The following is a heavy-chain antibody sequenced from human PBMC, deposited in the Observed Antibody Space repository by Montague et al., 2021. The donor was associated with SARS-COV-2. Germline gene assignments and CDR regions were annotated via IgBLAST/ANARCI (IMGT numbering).Heavy chain of an antibody. D-gene: IGHD2-21*02. CDR3: ARAYCGGDCYFYWYFDL. CDR2: TYYRSKWYN. CDR1: GDSVSSHIAT. V-gene: IGHV6-1*01. Sequence: CAISGDSVSSHIATWHWIMQSPSRGLEWLGRTYYRSKWYNDYAVSVKSRVIINPDTSNNRISLQLNSVTPEDTAVYYCARAYCGGDCYFYWYFDLWGRGTLVTVSS. J-gene: IGHJ2*01.